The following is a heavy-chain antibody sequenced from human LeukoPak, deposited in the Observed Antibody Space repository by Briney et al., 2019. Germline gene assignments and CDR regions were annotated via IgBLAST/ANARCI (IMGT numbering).Heavy chain of an antibody. CDR1: GFTFSTYS. Sequence: GRSLRLSCAASGFTFSTYSMNWVRQAPGKGLEWVSSISSSSSYIYYADSMKGRFTISRDNAKNSLFLQMNSLRAEDTAVYYCAREYYDSSGFPYWGQGTLVTVPS. D-gene: IGHD3-22*01. J-gene: IGHJ4*02. V-gene: IGHV3-21*01. CDR2: ISSSSSYI. CDR3: AREYYDSSGFPY.